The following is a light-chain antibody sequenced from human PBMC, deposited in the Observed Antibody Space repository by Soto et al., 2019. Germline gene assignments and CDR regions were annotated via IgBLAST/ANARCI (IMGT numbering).Light chain of an antibody. J-gene: IGKJ5*01. CDR1: QSISSW. Sequence: SEMAQCRSPLAAYVGEGVPIRCRASQSISSWLAWYQQKPGKDPKLLIYAESSLQRGAPSTSSDGGSGTDYTPTPRSRSAEDFANQCRPQSYSRISVGQGTRLEIK. CDR3: PQSYSRIS. CDR2: AES. V-gene: IGKV1-39*01.